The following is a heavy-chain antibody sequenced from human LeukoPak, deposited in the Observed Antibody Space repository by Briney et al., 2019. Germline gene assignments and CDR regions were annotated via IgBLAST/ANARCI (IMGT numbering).Heavy chain of an antibody. Sequence: ASVKVSCKASGYIFTNYGISWVRQAPGQGLEWMGWISAYNGNTNYAQKLQGRVTMTTDTSTSTAYMELRSLRSDDTAVYYCARGTVAGPKGYYYYGMDVWGQGTTVTVSS. J-gene: IGHJ6*02. D-gene: IGHD6-19*01. V-gene: IGHV1-18*01. CDR3: ARGTVAGPKGYYYYGMDV. CDR1: GYIFTNYG. CDR2: ISAYNGNT.